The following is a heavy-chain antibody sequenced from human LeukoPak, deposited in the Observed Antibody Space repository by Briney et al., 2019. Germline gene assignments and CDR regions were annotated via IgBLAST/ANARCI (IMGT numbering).Heavy chain of an antibody. V-gene: IGHV3-23*03. CDR1: GIAFSSYA. CDR3: ARINYYDGSGFYRDY. D-gene: IGHD3-22*01. CDR2: IYSGGKT. Sequence: GGSLRLSCAASGIAFSSYAMSWVRQAPGKGLEWVSVIYSGGKTYYADSVKGRFTISRDDSKNTLHLQMNSLRAEDTAVYYCARINYYDGSGFYRDYWGQGTLVTVSS. J-gene: IGHJ4*02.